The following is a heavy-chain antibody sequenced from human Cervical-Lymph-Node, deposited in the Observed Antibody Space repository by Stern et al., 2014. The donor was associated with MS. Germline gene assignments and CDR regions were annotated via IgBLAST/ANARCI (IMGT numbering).Heavy chain of an antibody. CDR1: GYTFNNYD. CDR3: ARTRVRGVFDY. CDR2: ISVYSGDT. D-gene: IGHD3-10*01. Sequence: VHLVESGAEVKKPGASVKVSCKASGYTFNNYDITWVRQAPGQGLEWMGWISVYSGDTNYAQNLQGRVTMTSDTSTITAYMELSSLRSDDTAVYYCARTRVRGVFDYWGQGTLVTVSS. V-gene: IGHV1-18*01. J-gene: IGHJ4*02.